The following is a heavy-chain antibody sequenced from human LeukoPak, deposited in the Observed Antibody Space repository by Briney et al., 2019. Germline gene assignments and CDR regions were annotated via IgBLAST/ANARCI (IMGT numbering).Heavy chain of an antibody. J-gene: IGHJ4*02. V-gene: IGHV1-2*02. Sequence: ASVKVSCKASGYXFTGYYIHWVRQAPGQGLEWMGWINPNSGGTNYAQKFQGRVTMTRDTSISTAYMELSRLRSDDTAVYYCARDRVPAAIGGDYWGQGTLVTVSS. CDR1: GYXFTGYY. D-gene: IGHD2-2*01. CDR3: ARDRVPAAIGGDY. CDR2: INPNSGGT.